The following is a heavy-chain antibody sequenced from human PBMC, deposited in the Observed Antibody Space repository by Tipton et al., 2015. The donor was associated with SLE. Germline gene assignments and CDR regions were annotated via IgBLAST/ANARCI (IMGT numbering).Heavy chain of an antibody. V-gene: IGHV4-39*07. J-gene: IGHJ4*02. Sequence: TLSLTCTVSGGSISSSSYYWGWIRQPPGKGLEWIGSIYYSASTYYNPSLKSRVTISVDTSKNQFSLKLSSVTAADTAVYYCAREHRVNFDWILLDYWGQGALVSVSS. CDR1: GGSISSSSYY. D-gene: IGHD3-9*01. CDR3: AREHRVNFDWILLDY. CDR2: IYYSAST.